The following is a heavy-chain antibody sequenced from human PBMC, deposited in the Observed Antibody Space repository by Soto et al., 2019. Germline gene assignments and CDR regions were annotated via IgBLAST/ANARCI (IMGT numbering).Heavy chain of an antibody. CDR3: AREMATISLDY. V-gene: IGHV4-61*01. J-gene: IGHJ4*02. D-gene: IGHD5-12*01. CDR2: FYYTGSI. CDR1: GGSVSSGNYY. Sequence: SETLSLTCTVSGGSVSSGNYYWSWIRQPPGKGLEWIGYFYYTGSINYNPSLKSRVTISVDTSKNQFSLKLSSVTAADTAVYYCAREMATISLDYWGQGTLVTVSS.